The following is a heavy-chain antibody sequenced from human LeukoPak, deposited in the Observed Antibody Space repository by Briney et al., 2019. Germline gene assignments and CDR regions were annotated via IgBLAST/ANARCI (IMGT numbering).Heavy chain of an antibody. CDR3: ARYAPYDSSGYYRRGNNWFDP. D-gene: IGHD3-22*01. J-gene: IGHJ5*02. Sequence: SETLSLTCAVYGGSFSGYYWSWIRQPPGRGLEWIGEINYSGSTNYNPSLKSRVTISVDTSKNQFSLKLSSVTAADAAVYYCARYAPYDSSGYYRRGNNWFDPWGQGTLVTVSS. CDR2: INYSGST. CDR1: GGSFSGYY. V-gene: IGHV4-34*01.